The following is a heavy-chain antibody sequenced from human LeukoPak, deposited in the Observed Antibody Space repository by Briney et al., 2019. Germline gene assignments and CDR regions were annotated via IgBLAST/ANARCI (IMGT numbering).Heavy chain of an antibody. CDR2: IKSKTDGGTT. CDR1: GFSFSNAW. Sequence: GGSLRLSCAASGFSFSNAWMNWVRQAPGKGLEWVGRIKSKTDGGTTDYAAPVKGRFTISRDDSKNTLYLQMNSLKTEDTAVYYCSTTYYYDSSEGYWGQGTLVTVSS. V-gene: IGHV3-15*07. D-gene: IGHD3-22*01. J-gene: IGHJ4*02. CDR3: STTYYYDSSEGY.